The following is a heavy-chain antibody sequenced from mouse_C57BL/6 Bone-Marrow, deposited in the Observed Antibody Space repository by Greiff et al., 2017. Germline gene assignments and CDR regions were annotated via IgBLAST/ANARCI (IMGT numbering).Heavy chain of an antibody. Sequence: DVKLVESGPELVKPGASVKIPCKASGYTFTDYNMDWVKQSHGKSLEWIGDINPNNGGTIYNQKFKGKATLTVDKSSSTAYMELRSLTSEDTAVYYCARLLFAYWGQGTLVTVSA. J-gene: IGHJ3*01. V-gene: IGHV1-18*01. CDR2: INPNNGGT. CDR3: ARLLFAY. CDR1: GYTFTDYN.